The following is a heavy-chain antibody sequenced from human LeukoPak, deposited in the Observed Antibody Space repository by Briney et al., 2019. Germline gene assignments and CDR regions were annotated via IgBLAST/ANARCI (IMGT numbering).Heavy chain of an antibody. CDR3: ARPRNRFDH. CDR1: GGSFSGYY. D-gene: IGHD1-14*01. CDR2: INHSGST. V-gene: IGHV4-34*01. Sequence: SETLSLTCAVYGGSFSGYYWSWIRQPPGKGLEGIGEINHSGSTNYNPSLKSRGTISVHTPKHQFSLKLSSVTAADTAVYYCARPRNRFDHWGQPTLVTVSS. J-gene: IGHJ4*02.